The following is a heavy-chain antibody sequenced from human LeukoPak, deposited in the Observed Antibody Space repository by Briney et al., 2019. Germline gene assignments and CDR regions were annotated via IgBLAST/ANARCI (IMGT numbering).Heavy chain of an antibody. Sequence: SETLSLTCTVSGGSISSDDYAWSWIRQPPGKGLEWVGFSYHTGSTYYNPSLKSRVTISVDTSKNQFSLKLSSVTAADTAVYYCARDRAAGSDFDYWGQGTLVTVSS. CDR1: GGSISSDDYA. CDR2: SYHTGST. V-gene: IGHV4-30-2*01. J-gene: IGHJ4*02. D-gene: IGHD6-13*01. CDR3: ARDRAAGSDFDY.